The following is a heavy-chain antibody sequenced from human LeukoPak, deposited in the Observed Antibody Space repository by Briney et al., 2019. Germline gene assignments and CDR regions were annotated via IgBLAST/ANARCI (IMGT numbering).Heavy chain of an antibody. CDR1: GFTFRTYS. D-gene: IGHD2-21*02. CDR3: AKEPPQCGGDCFSLLDY. CDR2: INSDDKT. V-gene: IGHV3-23*01. Sequence: GGSLRLSCAASGFTFRTYSMSWVRQAPGKGLEWVSLINSDDKTYYADSVKGRFTISRDNSKNMLFLQMNSLTADDTAVFYCAKEPPQCGGDCFSLLDYWGQGTLVTVSS. J-gene: IGHJ4*02.